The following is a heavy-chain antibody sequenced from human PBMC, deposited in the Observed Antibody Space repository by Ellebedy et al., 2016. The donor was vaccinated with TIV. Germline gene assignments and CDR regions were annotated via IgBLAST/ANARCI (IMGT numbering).Heavy chain of an antibody. Sequence: SETLSLTXSVSGFSISTGYFWGWVRQPPGKGLEWIGSIYHLGGTYYSPSLKGRITISLDASKNHFSLKLNSMTAADTAVYYCARAEPMRYFDLWGRGTLVTVSS. CDR1: GFSISTGYF. CDR3: ARAEPMRYFDL. CDR2: IYHLGGT. J-gene: IGHJ2*01. V-gene: IGHV4-38-2*02.